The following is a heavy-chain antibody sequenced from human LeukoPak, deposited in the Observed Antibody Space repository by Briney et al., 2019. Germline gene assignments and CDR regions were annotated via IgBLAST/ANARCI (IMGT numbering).Heavy chain of an antibody. J-gene: IGHJ3*02. CDR2: ISGSGGST. V-gene: IGHV3-23*01. Sequence: GGSLRLSCAASGFTFSSYAMSWVRQAPGKGLEWVSAISGSGGSTYYADSVKGRFTISGDNSKNTLYLQMNSLRAEDTAVYYCAKDRVWFGVSHGFDIWGQGTMVTVSS. D-gene: IGHD3-10*01. CDR1: GFTFSSYA. CDR3: AKDRVWFGVSHGFDI.